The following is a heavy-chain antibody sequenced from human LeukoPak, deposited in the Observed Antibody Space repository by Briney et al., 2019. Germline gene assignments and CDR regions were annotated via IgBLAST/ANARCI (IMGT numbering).Heavy chain of an antibody. D-gene: IGHD4-17*01. CDR3: ARNPGSDYPEW. CDR2: IYHSGST. Sequence: PSETLSLTCTVSGYSISSGYYWGWIRQPPGKGLEWIGEIYHSGSTNYNPSLKGRVTISLDKSKNQFSLKMTSVTAADTAVYYCARNPGSDYPEWWGQGALVTVSS. J-gene: IGHJ1*01. V-gene: IGHV4-38-2*02. CDR1: GYSISSGYY.